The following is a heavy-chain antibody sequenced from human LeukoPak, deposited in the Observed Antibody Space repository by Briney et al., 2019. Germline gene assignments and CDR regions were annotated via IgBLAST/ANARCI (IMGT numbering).Heavy chain of an antibody. CDR2: ISAYNGKT. V-gene: IGHV1-18*01. J-gene: IGHJ4*02. CDR3: ARDQYSYGSGSYPDY. D-gene: IGHD3-10*01. Sequence: ASVKVSCKASGYTFTSYVINWVRQAPGQGLEWMGWISAYNGKTNYAQKVHGRVTMTTDTSTSTGYMELRSLRSDDTAVYYCARDQYSYGSGSYPDYWGQGTLVTVSS. CDR1: GYTFTSYV.